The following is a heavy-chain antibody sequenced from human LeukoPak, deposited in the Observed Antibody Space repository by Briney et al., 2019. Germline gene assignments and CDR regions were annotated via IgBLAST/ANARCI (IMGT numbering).Heavy chain of an antibody. J-gene: IGHJ4*02. CDR2: IYYSGST. CDR3: ARDSGWEYGSGLDY. D-gene: IGHD3-10*01. Sequence: PSETLSLTCTVSGGSISSYYWSWIRQPPGKGLEWIGYIYYSGSTNYNPSLKSRVTISVDTSKNQFSLKLSSVTAADTAVYYCARDSGWEYGSGLDYWGQGTLVTVSS. V-gene: IGHV4-59*01. CDR1: GGSISSYY.